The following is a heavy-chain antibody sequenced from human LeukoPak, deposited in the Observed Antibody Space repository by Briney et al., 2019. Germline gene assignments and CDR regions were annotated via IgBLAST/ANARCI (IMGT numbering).Heavy chain of an antibody. D-gene: IGHD3-9*01. CDR2: ISYDGSTK. CDR1: GFTFSSYG. Sequence: PGRSLRLSCAASGFTFSSYGMHWVRQAPGKGLEWVAVISYDGSTKYYADSVKGRFTISRDNSKNTLYLQMNSLRAEDTAVYYCAKIDDAFDIGGQGTIDPVSS. J-gene: IGHJ3*02. V-gene: IGHV3-30*18. CDR3: AKIDDAFDI.